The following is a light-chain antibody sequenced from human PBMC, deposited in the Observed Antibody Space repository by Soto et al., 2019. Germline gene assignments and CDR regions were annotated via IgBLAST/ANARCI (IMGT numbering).Light chain of an antibody. CDR3: QQHGSSPPIT. CDR1: QSVSSSY. V-gene: IGKV3-20*01. Sequence: ERVLTQPPGTLSLSPGERATLSCRASQSVSSSYLTWYQQKPGQAPRLLIYGASSRATGIPDRFSGSGSGTDFTLTISRLEPEDFAVYYCQQHGSSPPITFGQGTRLEIK. CDR2: GAS. J-gene: IGKJ5*01.